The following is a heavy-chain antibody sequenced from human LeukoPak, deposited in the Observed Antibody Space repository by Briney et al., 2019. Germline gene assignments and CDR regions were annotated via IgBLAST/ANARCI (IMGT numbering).Heavy chain of an antibody. CDR1: GFTFSSYA. D-gene: IGHD4-17*01. Sequence: GGSLRLSCAASGFTFSSYAMQWVRQAPGKGLEWVAVISYDGSNKYYADSVKGRFTISRDNSKNTLYLQMNSLRAEDTAVYYCARARPTVTPGDYFDYWGQGTLVTVSS. CDR3: ARARPTVTPGDYFDY. J-gene: IGHJ4*02. V-gene: IGHV3-30*04. CDR2: ISYDGSNK.